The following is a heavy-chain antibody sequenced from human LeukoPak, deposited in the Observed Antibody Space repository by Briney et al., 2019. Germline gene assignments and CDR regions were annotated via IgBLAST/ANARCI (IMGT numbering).Heavy chain of an antibody. D-gene: IGHD6-19*01. Sequence: PDSSLRLSCGASGFSFSDYAMHWVRQAPAKGLEWVAVISYDGNNKHYADSVKGRFTISRDNSKNTLYLQMNSLRAEDTAVYYCARDKQWLYCFDQWGQGTPVTVS. CDR1: GFSFSDYA. CDR2: ISYDGNNK. V-gene: IGHV3-30-3*01. CDR3: ARDKQWLYCFDQ. J-gene: IGHJ4*02.